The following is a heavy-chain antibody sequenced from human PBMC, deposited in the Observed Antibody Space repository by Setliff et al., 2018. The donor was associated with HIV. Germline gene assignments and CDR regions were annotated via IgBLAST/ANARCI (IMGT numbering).Heavy chain of an antibody. Sequence: SETLSLTCTISGGSFGVYRWSWIRQSAGKGLGWIGRIDSSGTTDYKPSLKVRVAISVDPSRKQFSLRVTSVTAADTAVYCCARDRHSSGLGSYGPWGPGILVTVSS. CDR1: GGSFGVYR. CDR3: ARDRHSSGLGSYGP. V-gene: IGHV4-4*07. D-gene: IGHD3-10*01. J-gene: IGHJ5*02. CDR2: IDSSGTT.